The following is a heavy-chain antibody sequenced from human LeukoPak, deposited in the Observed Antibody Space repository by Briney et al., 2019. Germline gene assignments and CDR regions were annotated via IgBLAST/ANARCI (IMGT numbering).Heavy chain of an antibody. CDR3: ARGGVGLVIIPGWEYDYYGLDV. V-gene: IGHV3-21*01. CDR2: IRSSARYM. CDR1: GLTLSMYS. J-gene: IGHJ6*02. D-gene: IGHD3/OR15-3a*01. Sequence: GGSLRLSCAASGLTLSMYSMNWVRQAAGKGREWVSSIRSSARYMNYADSVKGRLAISRENAKSSLYLQMNNLRGEDTAVYYCARGGVGLVIIPGWEYDYYGLDVWGQGTTVTVSS.